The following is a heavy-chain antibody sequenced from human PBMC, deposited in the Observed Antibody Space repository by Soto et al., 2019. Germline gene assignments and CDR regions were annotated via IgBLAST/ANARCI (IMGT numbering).Heavy chain of an antibody. Sequence: ELQLVESGGGLVRPGGSLRLSCADSGFTLSPYSINWVRQAPGKGLEWVSSISSDSSVIYYADSVGGRFTISRDNAKRSVFLQMKSLRVDDTAVYYWVRGGRCYKKDDLFDIWGLGTMVTVSS. CDR2: ISSDSSVI. J-gene: IGHJ3*02. D-gene: IGHD1-26*01. CDR1: GFTLSPYS. V-gene: IGHV3-21*01. CDR3: VRGGRCYKKDDLFDI.